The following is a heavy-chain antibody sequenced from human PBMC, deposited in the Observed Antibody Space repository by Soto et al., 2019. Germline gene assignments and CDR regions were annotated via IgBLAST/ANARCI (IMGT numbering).Heavy chain of an antibody. J-gene: IGHJ6*02. CDR2: IIPIFDTT. CDR1: GGTFSGYS. Sequence: QVRLVQSGPEMLRPGSSVTVSCQASGGTFSGYSVNWVRQAPGQGLEWMGEIIPIFDTTTHAPRFQGRLTFTADASTPTVFLVLISLTPDDTAVYYCARRGGRGLDFWGQGTTVTVAS. D-gene: IGHD6-25*01. V-gene: IGHV1-69*01. CDR3: ARRGGRGLDF.